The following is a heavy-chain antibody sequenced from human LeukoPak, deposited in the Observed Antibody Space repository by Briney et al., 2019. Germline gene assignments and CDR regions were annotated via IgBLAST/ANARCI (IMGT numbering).Heavy chain of an antibody. Sequence: ESAPTLVNTTQALTLTCTYSGFSLSTSGVGVGWIRQPPGKALEWLAIIYRDDDPRYRTSLKSRLTITKDTSKKQVVLTMTNMEPVDTATYYCAHRLRVLFDYWGQGTLVTVSS. CDR2: IYRDDDP. D-gene: IGHD2-8*02. J-gene: IGHJ4*02. CDR3: AHRLRVLFDY. CDR1: GFSLSTSGVG. V-gene: IGHV2-5*02.